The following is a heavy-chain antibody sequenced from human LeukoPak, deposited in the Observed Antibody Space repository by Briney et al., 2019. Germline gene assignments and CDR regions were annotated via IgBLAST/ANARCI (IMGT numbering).Heavy chain of an antibody. D-gene: IGHD3-22*01. CDR2: IKQDGSEK. J-gene: IGHJ4*02. Sequence: PGGSLRLSCAASGFTFSSYWMSWVRQAPGKGLEWVANIKQDGSEKYYVDSVKGRFTISRDNAKTSMYLQMNSLRAEDTAVYYCARDSKIVVVTLFDYWGQGTLVTASS. CDR1: GFTFSSYW. CDR3: ARDSKIVVVTLFDY. V-gene: IGHV3-7*01.